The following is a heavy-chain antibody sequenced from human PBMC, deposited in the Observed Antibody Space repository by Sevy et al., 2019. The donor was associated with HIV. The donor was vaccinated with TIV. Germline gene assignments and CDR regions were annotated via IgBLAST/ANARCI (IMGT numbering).Heavy chain of an antibody. J-gene: IGHJ4*02. CDR2: ISLHGTNK. CDR1: EFTFSNYV. Sequence: GGSLRLSCAASEFTFSNYVKHWVRQAPGKGLEWVALISLHGTNKDYRDSVKGRFTISRDDAKNTVYVEMTSLTVEDTALYYCVRETGGSGSAGYFGDWGQGTLVTVSS. V-gene: IGHV3-30*04. CDR3: VRETGGSGSAGYFGD. D-gene: IGHD2-15*01.